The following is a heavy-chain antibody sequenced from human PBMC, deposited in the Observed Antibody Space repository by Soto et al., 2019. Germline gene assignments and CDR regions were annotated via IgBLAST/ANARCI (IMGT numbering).Heavy chain of an antibody. D-gene: IGHD3-3*01. CDR1: GFTFSSYS. V-gene: IGHV3-48*02. J-gene: IGHJ6*02. CDR3: ARDLYDFWSGYYLGMDV. Sequence: PGGSLRLSCAASGFTFSSYSMNWVRQAPGKGLEWVSYISSSSSTIYYADSVKGRFTISRDNAKNSLYLQMNSLRDEDTAVYYCARDLYDFWSGYYLGMDVSGQGTTVTVSS. CDR2: ISSSSSTI.